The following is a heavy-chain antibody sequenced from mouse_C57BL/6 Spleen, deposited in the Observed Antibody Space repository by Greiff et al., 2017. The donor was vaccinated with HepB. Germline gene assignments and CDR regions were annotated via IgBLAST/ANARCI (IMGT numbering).Heavy chain of an antibody. CDR1: GYTFTSYW. J-gene: IGHJ2*01. Sequence: VQLQQPGAELVKPGASVKLSCKASGYTFTSYWMHWVKQRPGQGLEWIGMIHPNSGSTNYNEKFKSKATLTVDKSSSTAYMQLSSLTSEDSAVYYCARTSLLTYGDYGGQGTTLTVSS. CDR2: IHPNSGST. D-gene: IGHD5-1*01. CDR3: ARTSLLTYGDY. V-gene: IGHV1-64*01.